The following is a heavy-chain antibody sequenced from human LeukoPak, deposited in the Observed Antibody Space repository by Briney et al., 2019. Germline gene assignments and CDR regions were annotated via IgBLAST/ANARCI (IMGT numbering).Heavy chain of an antibody. CDR3: AKAGGYCSGGSCYARFHFDY. D-gene: IGHD2-15*01. CDR1: GFTFSSYG. Sequence: GRSLRLSCAASGFTFSSYGMHWVRQAPGKGLEWVAVISYDGSNKYYADSVKGRFTISRDNSKNTLYLQMNSLRAEDTAVYYCAKAGGYCSGGSCYARFHFDYWGQGTLVTVSS. V-gene: IGHV3-30*18. CDR2: ISYDGSNK. J-gene: IGHJ4*02.